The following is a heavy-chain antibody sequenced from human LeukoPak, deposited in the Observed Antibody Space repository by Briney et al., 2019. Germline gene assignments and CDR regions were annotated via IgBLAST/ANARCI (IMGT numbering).Heavy chain of an antibody. D-gene: IGHD5-18*01. CDR3: ARWASNSYDC. CDR2: IGSAPSYM. Sequence: GGSLRLSCAASGFTLGGYYVNWVRQAPGKGLEWVSSIGSAPSYMYSADSVKGRFTISRDNAKNSLYLQMSRLRAEDTAVYYRARWASNSYDCWGQGTLVTVSS. J-gene: IGHJ4*02. CDR1: GFTLGGYY. V-gene: IGHV3-21*01.